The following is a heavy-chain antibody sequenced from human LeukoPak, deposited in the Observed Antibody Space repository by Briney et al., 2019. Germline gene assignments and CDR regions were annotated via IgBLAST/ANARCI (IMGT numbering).Heavy chain of an antibody. J-gene: IGHJ4*02. Sequence: GGSLRLSCAASGFTFSSYRMNWVRQAPGKGQEWVSLISSNSSHTYNADSVKGRFTISRDNAKNSLYLEMNSLRVEDTAVYYCAKTRDGYNFGPFDCWGQGTLVTVSS. V-gene: IGHV3-21*01. CDR1: GFTFSSYR. CDR2: ISSNSSHT. CDR3: AKTRDGYNFGPFDC. D-gene: IGHD5-24*01.